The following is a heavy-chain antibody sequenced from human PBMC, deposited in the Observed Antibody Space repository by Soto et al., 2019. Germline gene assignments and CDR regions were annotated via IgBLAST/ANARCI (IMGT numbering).Heavy chain of an antibody. Sequence: GESLKISCAASGFTFSSYAMSWVRQAPGKGLEWVSAISGSGGSTYYADSVKGRFTISRDNSKNTLYLQMNSLRAEDTAVYYCAKEGGPVGGYFDYWGQGTLVTVSS. D-gene: IGHD1-26*01. CDR1: GFTFSSYA. J-gene: IGHJ4*02. CDR2: ISGSGGST. CDR3: AKEGGPVGGYFDY. V-gene: IGHV3-23*01.